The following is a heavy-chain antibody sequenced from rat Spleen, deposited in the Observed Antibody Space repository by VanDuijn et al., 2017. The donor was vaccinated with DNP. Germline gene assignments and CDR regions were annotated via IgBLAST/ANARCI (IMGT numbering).Heavy chain of an antibody. J-gene: IGHJ2*01. V-gene: IGHV5-22*01. Sequence: EVQLVESGGGLVQPGRSLKLSCAASGFTFSYYYMAWVRQAPTKGLELVAYIYYDHRNTYYGDPVMGRFTISRDNAKSTLYLQMNSLSTEAMATYYWARYSLILRVWDYWGQGVMVTVSS. CDR3: ARYSLILRVWDY. CDR2: IYYDHRNT. CDR1: GFTFSYYY. D-gene: IGHD1-7*01.